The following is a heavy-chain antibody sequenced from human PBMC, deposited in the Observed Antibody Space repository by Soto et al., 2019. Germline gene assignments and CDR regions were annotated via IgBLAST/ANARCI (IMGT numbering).Heavy chain of an antibody. CDR1: GFTFSSYG. CDR2: ISYDGSNK. CDR3: AKGFEVGATTTYYLHY. Sequence: QVQLVESGGGVVQPGRSLRLSCAASGFTFSSYGMHWVRQAPGKGLEWVAVISYDGSNKYYADSVKGRFTISRDNSMNTLCLQMNSLGAEDTAVYYCAKGFEVGATTTYYLHYWGQGTLVTVSS. V-gene: IGHV3-30*18. D-gene: IGHD1-26*01. J-gene: IGHJ4*02.